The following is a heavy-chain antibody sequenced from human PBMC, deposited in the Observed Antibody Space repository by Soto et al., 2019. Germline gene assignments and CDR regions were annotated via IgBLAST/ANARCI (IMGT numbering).Heavy chain of an antibody. CDR2: ISSSGSTI. CDR3: ARANASTVAIAYYYGMDV. Sequence: VQLLESGGGLVQPGGSLRLSCAVSGFTFSDYYMSWIRQAPGKGLEWVSYISSSGSTIYYADSVKGRFTISRDNAKNSLYLKMNSMRAEDTAVYYCARANASTVAIAYYYGMDVWGQGTTVTVSS. V-gene: IGHV3-11*01. CDR1: GFTFSDYY. J-gene: IGHJ6*02. D-gene: IGHD4-17*01.